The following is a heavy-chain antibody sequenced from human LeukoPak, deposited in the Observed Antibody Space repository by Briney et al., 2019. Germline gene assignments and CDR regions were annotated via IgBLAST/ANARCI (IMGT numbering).Heavy chain of an antibody. D-gene: IGHD6-25*01. CDR1: GYTFTNYI. J-gene: IGHJ5*02. Sequence: ASVKVSCKASGYTFTNYIIHWVRQAPGQRLEWMGWINPGSGSTKYSQNFQGRVTITTDTAASTAYMELRRLRLEDTDVYYCSRNIDRLLNWFAPWAQGTQVTVSS. CDR2: INPGSGST. V-gene: IGHV1-3*01. CDR3: SRNIDRLLNWFAP.